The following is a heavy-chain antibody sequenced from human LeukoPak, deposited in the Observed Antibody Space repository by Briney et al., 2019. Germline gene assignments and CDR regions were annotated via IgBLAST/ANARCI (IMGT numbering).Heavy chain of an antibody. CDR1: GFTFSNYG. V-gene: IGHV3-30*02. J-gene: IGHJ4*02. CDR3: AKDGGGWRQLSSDY. D-gene: IGHD5-24*01. CDR2: IRYDGSNK. Sequence: PGGSLRLSCAASGFTFSNYGMHWVRQAPGKGLAWVAFIRYDGSNKSYADSVKGRFTISRDNSKNTQYLQMNSLRAEGTALYYCAKDGGGWRQLSSDYWGEETLVTVSS.